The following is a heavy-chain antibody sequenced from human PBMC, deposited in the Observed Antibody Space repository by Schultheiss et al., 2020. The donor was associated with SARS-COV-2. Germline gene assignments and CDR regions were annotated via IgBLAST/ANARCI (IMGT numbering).Heavy chain of an antibody. CDR2: IYTSGTT. J-gene: IGHJ6*04. D-gene: IGHD4/OR15-4a*01. Sequence: SETLSLTCTVSGGSISSGSYYWSWIRQPAGKGLECIGRIYTSGTTNYNASLKGRVTVSLDTSKNQFSLKMSSMTAAETAVYYCARGAGFHYYRMDVWGKGTTVTVSS. CDR1: GGSISSGSYY. V-gene: IGHV4-61*02. CDR3: ARGAGFHYYRMDV.